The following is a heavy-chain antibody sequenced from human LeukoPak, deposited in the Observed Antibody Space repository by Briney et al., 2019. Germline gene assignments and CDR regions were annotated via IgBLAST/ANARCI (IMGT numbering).Heavy chain of an antibody. V-gene: IGHV3-7*01. CDR3: ARETDTSMVTRFDY. J-gene: IGHJ4*02. CDR1: GFTFGSYW. D-gene: IGHD5-18*01. Sequence: GGSLRLSCAASGFTFGSYWMSGGRQAPGKGLEWVANIKKDASAKFYVDSVKGRFTISRDNAKNSLYLQMNSLRAEDTAVYYCARETDTSMVTRFDYWGQGTLVTVSS. CDR2: IKKDASAK.